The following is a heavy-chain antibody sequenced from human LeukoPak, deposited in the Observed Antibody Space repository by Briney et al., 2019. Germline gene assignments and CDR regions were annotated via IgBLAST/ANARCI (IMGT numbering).Heavy chain of an antibody. CDR1: GGSISSSNW. J-gene: IGHJ4*02. D-gene: IGHD6-13*01. CDR3: ARDRFYSRYFDY. V-gene: IGHV4-4*02. Sequence: PSETLSLTCAVSGGSISSSNWWSWVRQPPGKGLEWIGEIYHSGSTNYNPSLKSRVTISVDTSNNQFSLKLSSVTAADTAAYYCARDRFYSRYFDYWGQGTLVTVSS. CDR2: IYHSGST.